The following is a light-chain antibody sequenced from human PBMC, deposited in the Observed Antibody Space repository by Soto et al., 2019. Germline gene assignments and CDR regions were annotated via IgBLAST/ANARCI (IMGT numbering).Light chain of an antibody. CDR3: QSYDTSLSVV. CDR2: ANS. Sequence: SVLTQPPSVSGAPGQRVTISCTGSSSNIGAGYDVHWYQQLPGTAPKLLIYANSNRPSGVPDRFSGSKSGTSASLAITGLQAEDEAHYYCQSYDTSLSVVFGGGTKVTVL. V-gene: IGLV1-40*01. CDR1: SSNIGAGYD. J-gene: IGLJ2*01.